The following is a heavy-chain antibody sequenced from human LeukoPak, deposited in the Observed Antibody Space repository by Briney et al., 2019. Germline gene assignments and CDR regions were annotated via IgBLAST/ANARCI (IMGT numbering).Heavy chain of an antibody. CDR3: ARDTLGADSNDEFDY. CDR1: GYTFTSYG. Sequence: ASVNVSRKASGYTFTSYGISWVRQAPGQGLEWMGWISAYNGNTNYAQKLQGRATMTTDTSTSTAYMELRSLRSDDTAVYYCARDTLGADSNDEFDYWGQGTLVTVSS. CDR2: ISAYNGNT. D-gene: IGHD3-10*01. V-gene: IGHV1-18*01. J-gene: IGHJ4*02.